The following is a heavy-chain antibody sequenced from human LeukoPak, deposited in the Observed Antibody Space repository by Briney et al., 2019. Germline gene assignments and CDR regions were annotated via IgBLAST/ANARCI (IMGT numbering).Heavy chain of an antibody. CDR2: ISGSGGST. D-gene: IGHD3-22*01. CDR1: GFTFSSYA. V-gene: IGHV3-23*01. J-gene: IGHJ2*01. CDR3: AKDLFQDYYDSRAWYFDL. Sequence: GGSLRLSCAASGFTFSSYAMSWVRQAPGKGLEWVSAISGSGGSTYYADSVKGRFTISRDNSKNTLYLQMNSLRAEDTAVYYCAKDLFQDYYDSRAWYFDLWGRGTLVTVSS.